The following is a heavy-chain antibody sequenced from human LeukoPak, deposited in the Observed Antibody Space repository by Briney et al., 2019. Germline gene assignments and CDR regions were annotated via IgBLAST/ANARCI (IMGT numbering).Heavy chain of an antibody. D-gene: IGHD4-17*01. CDR3: ARDPNGDYVGAFDF. V-gene: IGHV3-23*01. CDR1: GFIFSNYA. J-gene: IGHJ3*01. Sequence: GGSLRLSCAASGFIFSNYALMWVRRVPGKGLEWVSAITGGGGTSYADAVKGRFTISRDNSRNSLYLQLNSLRAEGTAVYYCARDPNGDYVGAFDFRGQGTVVTVSS. CDR2: ITGGGGT.